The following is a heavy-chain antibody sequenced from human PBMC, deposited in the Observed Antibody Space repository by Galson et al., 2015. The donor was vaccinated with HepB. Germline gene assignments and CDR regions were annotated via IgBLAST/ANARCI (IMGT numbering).Heavy chain of an antibody. J-gene: IGHJ4*02. CDR3: ARHGDGTDY. CDR1: GVTFIRYI. V-gene: IGHV1-69*13. CDR2: ISPILHTA. Sequence: SVKVSCKASGVTFIRYIFTWVRQAPGQGLEWVGGISPILHTAKYAQKVQGRVTISADDSTSTAYMELSSLRSEDTAVYYCARHGDGTDYWGQGTLVTVSS. D-gene: IGHD1-1*01.